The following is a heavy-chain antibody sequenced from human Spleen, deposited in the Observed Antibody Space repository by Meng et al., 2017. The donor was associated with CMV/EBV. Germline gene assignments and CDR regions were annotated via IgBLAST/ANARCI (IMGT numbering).Heavy chain of an antibody. Sequence: GESLKISCIASGFSFSDYSMNWVRQVPGKGMEWLAYVSSPVSSTVDYADSVEGRFTISKDNAQNSVILQMNSLRPEDTAIYYCARLGYDFWSGNCHWGRGTAVTVSS. CDR3: ARLGYDFWSGNCH. D-gene: IGHD3-3*01. V-gene: IGHV3-48*03. J-gene: IGHJ4*02. CDR2: VSSPVSST. CDR1: GFSFSDYS.